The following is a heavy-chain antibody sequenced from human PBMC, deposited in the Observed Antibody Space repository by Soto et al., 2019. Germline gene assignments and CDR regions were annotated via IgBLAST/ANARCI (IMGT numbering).Heavy chain of an antibody. V-gene: IGHV3-21*01. CDR2: ISSSSSYI. J-gene: IGHJ4*02. Sequence: PGGSLRLSCAASGFTFSSYSMNWVRQAPGKGLEWVSSISSSSSYIYYADSVKGRFTISRDNAKNSLYLQMNSLRAEDTAVYYCARDIDSSGYYPDYWGQGTLVTVSS. CDR3: ARDIDSSGYYPDY. CDR1: GFTFSSYS. D-gene: IGHD3-22*01.